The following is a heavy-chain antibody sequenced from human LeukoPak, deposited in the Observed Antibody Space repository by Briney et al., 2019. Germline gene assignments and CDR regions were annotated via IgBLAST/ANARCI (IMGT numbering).Heavy chain of an antibody. D-gene: IGHD5-24*01. CDR1: GYSFTRHW. J-gene: IGHJ3*02. Sequence: GESLKISCKASGYSFTRHWIGWVRQMPGKGLEWMGIIYPDDSDTRYSPSFKGQVSISADKSINTAYLQWSSLKASDTAIYYCARRRDGYNYAFDIWGQGTMVTVSS. V-gene: IGHV5-51*01. CDR3: ARRRDGYNYAFDI. CDR2: IYPDDSDT.